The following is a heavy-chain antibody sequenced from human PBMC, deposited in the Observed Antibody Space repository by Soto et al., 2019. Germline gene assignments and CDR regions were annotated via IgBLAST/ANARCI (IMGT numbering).Heavy chain of an antibody. CDR1: GYTFTGYY. D-gene: IGHD2-21*01. CDR2: INPNSGGT. CDR3: ARVLTIKDGPSYYYYGMDV. V-gene: IGHV1-2*04. J-gene: IGHJ6*02. Sequence: ASVKVSCKASGYTFTGYYMHWVRQAPGQGLEWMGWINPNSGGTNYAQKFQGWVTMTRDTSISTAYMELSRLRSDDTAVYYCARVLTIKDGPSYYYYGMDVWGQGTTVTVSS.